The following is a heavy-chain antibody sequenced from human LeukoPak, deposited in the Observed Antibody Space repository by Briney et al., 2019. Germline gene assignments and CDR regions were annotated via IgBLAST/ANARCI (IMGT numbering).Heavy chain of an antibody. J-gene: IGHJ4*02. D-gene: IGHD3-10*01. CDR2: IYYSGNT. CDR1: GGSISSESYY. V-gene: IGHV4-39*01. CDR3: ARYTYYGSGSFTTGYFDY. Sequence: PSETLSLTCTVSGGSISSESYYWGWIRQPPGKGLEWIGSIYYSGNTYYNPSLKSRVTISVDTSKNQFSLKLSSVTAADTAVYYCARYTYYGSGSFTTGYFDYWGQGTLVTVSS.